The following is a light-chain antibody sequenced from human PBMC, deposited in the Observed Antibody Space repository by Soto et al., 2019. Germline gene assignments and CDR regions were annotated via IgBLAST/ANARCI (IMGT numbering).Light chain of an antibody. CDR2: AAS. V-gene: IGKV1-39*01. Sequence: DLQMTQSPSSLSASVGDRVTITCRASQSISSYLNWYQQKPGKAPKLLIYAASSLQSGVPSRFSGSGSGTDFTLTISSLQPEDFATYYCQQSYSNTMYTFGQGTKLEIK. J-gene: IGKJ2*01. CDR3: QQSYSNTMYT. CDR1: QSISSY.